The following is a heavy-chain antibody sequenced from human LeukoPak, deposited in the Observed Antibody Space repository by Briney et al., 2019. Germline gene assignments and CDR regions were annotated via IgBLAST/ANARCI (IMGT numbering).Heavy chain of an antibody. J-gene: IGHJ6*02. CDR1: GFTFSGYG. CDR3: ARGWLNYYYAMDV. CDR2: IWYDGSSK. D-gene: IGHD5-12*01. V-gene: IGHV3-33*01. Sequence: GRSLRLSCAASGFTFSGYGMHWVRQAPGKGLEWVAVIWYDGSSKNYADSVKVRFTISRDNSKNTLYLQMDSLRGEDTAVYYCARGWLNYYYAMDVWGQGTTVTVSS.